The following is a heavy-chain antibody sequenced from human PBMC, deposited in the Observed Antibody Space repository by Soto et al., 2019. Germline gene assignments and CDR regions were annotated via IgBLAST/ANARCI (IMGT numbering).Heavy chain of an antibody. J-gene: IGHJ3*02. D-gene: IGHD4-17*01. Sequence: QVQLVQSGAEVKKPGASVKVSCKASGYTFTSYGISWVRQAPGQGLEWMGWISAYNGNTNYAQKLQGRVTMTTHTATSTAYMELRSLRSDDTAVYYCARGVWDYGDYVDAFDIWGQGTMVTVSS. V-gene: IGHV1-18*01. CDR1: GYTFTSYG. CDR3: ARGVWDYGDYVDAFDI. CDR2: ISAYNGNT.